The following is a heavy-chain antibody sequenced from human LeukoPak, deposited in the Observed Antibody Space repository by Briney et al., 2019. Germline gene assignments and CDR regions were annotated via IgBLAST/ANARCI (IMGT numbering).Heavy chain of an antibody. CDR2: ISSSSSYI. Sequence: PGGSLRLSCAASGFTFSSYSMNWVRQAPGKGLEWVSSISSSSSYIYYADSVKGRFTISRDNAKNSLYLQMNSLRAEDTAVYYCARATDCSSTSCYADYYYYGMDVWGKGTTVTVPS. CDR3: ARATDCSSTSCYADYYYYGMDV. CDR1: GFTFSSYS. D-gene: IGHD2-2*01. V-gene: IGHV3-21*01. J-gene: IGHJ6*04.